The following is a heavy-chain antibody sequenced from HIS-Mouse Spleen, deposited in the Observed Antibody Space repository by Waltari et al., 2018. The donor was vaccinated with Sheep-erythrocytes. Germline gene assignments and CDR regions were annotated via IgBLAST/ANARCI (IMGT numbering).Heavy chain of an antibody. V-gene: IGHV3-9*01. J-gene: IGHJ3*02. CDR1: GFTCDDYA. Sequence: EVQLVESGGGLVQPGRSLRLSCAASGFTCDDYAMHWVRQAPGKGLEWVSGISWKSGSIGYADSVKGRFTISRDNAKNSLYLQMNSLRAEDTALYYCAKGAFDIWGQGTMVTVSS. CDR3: AKGAFDI. CDR2: ISWKSGSI.